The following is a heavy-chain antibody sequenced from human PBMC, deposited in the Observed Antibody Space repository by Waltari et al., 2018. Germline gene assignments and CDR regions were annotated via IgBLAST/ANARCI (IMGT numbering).Heavy chain of an antibody. Sequence: QVQLQESGPGLVKPSATLSLTCTVSGGSISRPYWSWIRQPPGKGLEWIGYIYYSGSTNYNPSLKSRVTISVDTSKNQFSLKLSSVTAADTAVYYCARVSGYSYGHLDYWGQGTLVTVSS. D-gene: IGHD5-18*01. CDR1: GGSISRPY. J-gene: IGHJ4*02. CDR3: ARVSGYSYGHLDY. CDR2: IYYSGST. V-gene: IGHV4-59*11.